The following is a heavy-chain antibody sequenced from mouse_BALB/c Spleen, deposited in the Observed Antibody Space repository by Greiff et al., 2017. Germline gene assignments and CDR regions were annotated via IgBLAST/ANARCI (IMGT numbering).Heavy chain of an antibody. CDR1: GFTFTSYC. CDR3: ARCRYDDGGED. V-gene: IGHV14-1*02. D-gene: IGHD2-4*01. Sequence: EVHLQQSGAELVRPGALVKLSCKASGFTFTSYCMHWVKQRPGQGLEWIGRIDPENGNTIYDQKFQGKATITADTSSNTAYLQLSSPTSEDTAVYYCARCRYDDGGEDWGQGTTLTVSA. CDR2: IDPENGNT. J-gene: IGHJ2*01.